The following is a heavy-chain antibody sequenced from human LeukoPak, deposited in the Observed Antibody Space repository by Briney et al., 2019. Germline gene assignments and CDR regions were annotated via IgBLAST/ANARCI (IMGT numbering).Heavy chain of an antibody. CDR2: IIPILGIA. Sequence: ASVKVSCKASGGTFSSYAISWVRQAPGQGLEWMGRIIPILGIANYAQKFQGRVTITADKSTSTAYMELSSLRSEDTAVYYCARGGLREELDYWGQGTLVTVSS. CDR3: ARGGLREELDY. V-gene: IGHV1-69*04. J-gene: IGHJ4*02. D-gene: IGHD3/OR15-3a*01. CDR1: GGTFSSYA.